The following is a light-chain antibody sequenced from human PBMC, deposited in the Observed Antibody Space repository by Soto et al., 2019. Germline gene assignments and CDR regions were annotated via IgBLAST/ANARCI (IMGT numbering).Light chain of an antibody. CDR1: RSDVGVYNY. V-gene: IGLV2-11*01. CDR3: CSYAGSSTSVV. CDR2: EGS. J-gene: IGLJ2*01. Sequence: QSALTQPRSVSASPGQSVTLSCTGSRSDVGVYNYVSWYQQHPGKAPKLMIFEGSKRPSGVSNRFSGSKSDNTASLTISGLQAEDEADYYCCSYAGSSTSVVFGGGTQLTVL.